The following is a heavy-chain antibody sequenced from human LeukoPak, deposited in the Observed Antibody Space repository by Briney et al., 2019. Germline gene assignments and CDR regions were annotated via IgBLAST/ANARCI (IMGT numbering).Heavy chain of an antibody. CDR3: ATVDSGDYYDSSGYYFDY. Sequence: ASVKVSCKVSGYTLTELSMHWVRQAPGKGLEWVGGFDPEDGETIYAQKFQGRVTMTEDTSTDTAYMELSSLRSEDTAVYYCATVDSGDYYDSSGYYFDYWGQGTLVTVSS. CDR1: GYTLTELS. D-gene: IGHD3-22*01. V-gene: IGHV1-24*01. J-gene: IGHJ4*02. CDR2: FDPEDGET.